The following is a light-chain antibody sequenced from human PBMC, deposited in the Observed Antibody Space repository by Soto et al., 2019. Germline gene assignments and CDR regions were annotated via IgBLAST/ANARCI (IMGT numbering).Light chain of an antibody. CDR1: SSNIGAGYD. Sequence: QSALTQPPSVSGAPGQRVTISCTGSSSNIGAGYDVHWYQQLPGTAPKLLIYGNSNRPSGVPDRFSGSKSGTSASLAITGLQAEDEADYYCQSYDSSLSGVFYVFGTGTKVTVL. V-gene: IGLV1-40*01. J-gene: IGLJ1*01. CDR3: QSYDSSLSGVFYV. CDR2: GNS.